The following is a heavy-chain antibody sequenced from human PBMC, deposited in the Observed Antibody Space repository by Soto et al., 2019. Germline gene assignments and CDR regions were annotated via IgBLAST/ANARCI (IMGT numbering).Heavy chain of an antibody. D-gene: IGHD2-15*01. J-gene: IGHJ1*01. CDR3: ATRKYCSGGSCYQDAEYFQH. V-gene: IGHV1-18*01. CDR1: GYTFTSYG. Sequence: QVQLVQSGAEVKKPGASVKVSCKASGYTFTSYGISWVRQAPGQGLEWMGWISAYNGNKNYAQKLQGRVTMTTDTSTSTAYMELRSLRSDDTAVYYCATRKYCSGGSCYQDAEYFQHWGQGTLVTVSS. CDR2: ISAYNGNK.